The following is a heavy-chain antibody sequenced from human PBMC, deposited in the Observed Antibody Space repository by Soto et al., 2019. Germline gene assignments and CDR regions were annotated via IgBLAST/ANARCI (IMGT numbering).Heavy chain of an antibody. CDR1: GGTFSTYA. Sequence: QVQLVQSGAEVKKPGSSVKVSCKAFGGTFSTYAVSWVQQAPGQGLEWVGGIIPSTGSTNHAQKFQGRVTITADESTRTVYMELTSLRSDDTAVYYCARGGSSSDYWGQGTLVTVSS. CDR2: IIPSTGST. D-gene: IGHD6-13*01. J-gene: IGHJ4*02. CDR3: ARGGSSSDY. V-gene: IGHV1-69*12.